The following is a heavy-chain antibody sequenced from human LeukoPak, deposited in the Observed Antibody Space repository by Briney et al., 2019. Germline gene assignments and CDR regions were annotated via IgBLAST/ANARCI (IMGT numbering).Heavy chain of an antibody. CDR3: ARTIVVVPANGMDV. D-gene: IGHD2-2*01. V-gene: IGHV4-34*01. CDR1: GGSFSGYY. CDR2: INHSGST. J-gene: IGHJ6*02. Sequence: SETLSLTCAVYGGSFSGYYWSWIRQPPGKGLEWIGEINHSGSTNYNPSLKSRVTISVDTSKNQFSLKMSSVTAADTAVYYCARTIVVVPANGMDVWGQGTTVTVSS.